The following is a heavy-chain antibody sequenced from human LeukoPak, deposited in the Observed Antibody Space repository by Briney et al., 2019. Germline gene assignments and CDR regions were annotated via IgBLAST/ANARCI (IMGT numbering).Heavy chain of an antibody. V-gene: IGHV3-15*01. CDR3: NANYDTSDY. D-gene: IGHD3-9*01. Sequence: GGSLRLSCAAFGFTFSKAWMSWVRQAPGKGLEWVGRIKSKTDGGTTDYAAPVRGRFTISRDDSKNTLYLQMNSLRTEDTAVYYCNANYDTSDYWGQGTLVTVSS. CDR1: GFTFSKAW. CDR2: IKSKTDGGTT. J-gene: IGHJ4*02.